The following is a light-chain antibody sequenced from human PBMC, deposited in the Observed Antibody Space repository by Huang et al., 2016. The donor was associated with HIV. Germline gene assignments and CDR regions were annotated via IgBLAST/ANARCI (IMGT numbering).Light chain of an antibody. Sequence: DIQMTQSPSTLSASVGDRVTITCRASQSISSWLAWYQQKPGKAPKLLIYKASSLESGVPSRFSGSGAGTEFTRTISSLQPDDFATYYCQQYNSYSPRTFGQGTKVEIK. J-gene: IGKJ1*01. CDR2: KAS. V-gene: IGKV1-5*03. CDR3: QQYNSYSPRT. CDR1: QSISSW.